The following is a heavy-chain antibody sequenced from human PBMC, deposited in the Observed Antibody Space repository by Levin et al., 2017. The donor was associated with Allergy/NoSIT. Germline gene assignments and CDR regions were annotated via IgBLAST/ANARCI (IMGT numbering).Heavy chain of an antibody. Sequence: GESLKISCAASGLTVSSNDMSWVRQAPGKGLEWVSLYYGDGSTAYGDSVKGRFTISRDISRNTMDLQLNSLIAEDKALYYCARLSGTLWSPFDLWGQGTLVTGSS. J-gene: IGHJ4*02. V-gene: IGHV3-53*01. CDR2: YYGDGST. D-gene: IGHD2-21*01. CDR1: GLTVSSND. CDR3: ARLSGTLWSPFDL.